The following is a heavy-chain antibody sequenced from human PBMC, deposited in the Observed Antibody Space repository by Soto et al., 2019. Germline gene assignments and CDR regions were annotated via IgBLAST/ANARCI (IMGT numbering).Heavy chain of an antibody. J-gene: IGHJ4*02. CDR1: GYTFASYA. Sequence: QVQLVQSGAEVKKPGASVKVSCKASGYTFASYAISWMRQAPGQGLEWMGWISAYNGNTNYAQKLQGRVTMTTDTPTSTAYMEPRSLRSDDTAVYYWARDPPPPDYWGPGTLVTVSS. CDR3: ARDPPPPDY. CDR2: ISAYNGNT. V-gene: IGHV1-18*01.